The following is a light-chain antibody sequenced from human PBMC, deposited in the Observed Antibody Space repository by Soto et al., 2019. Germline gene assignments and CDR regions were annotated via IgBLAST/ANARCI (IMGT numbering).Light chain of an antibody. Sequence: IVLTQSTATLSLSPGERATLSCRASQSVSSYLAWYQQKPGQAPRLLIYDAWKRATGVPARFSGSGSGTDFTLTIISLEPEDFAVYYCQQRSSWLTFGGGTKVE. V-gene: IGKV3-11*01. CDR3: QQRSSWLT. J-gene: IGKJ4*01. CDR2: DAW. CDR1: QSVSSY.